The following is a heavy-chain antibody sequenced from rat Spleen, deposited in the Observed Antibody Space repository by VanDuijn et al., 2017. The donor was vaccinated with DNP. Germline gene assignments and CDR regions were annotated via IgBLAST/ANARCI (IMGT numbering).Heavy chain of an antibody. CDR1: GYSITSNHK. J-gene: IGHJ2*01. D-gene: IGHD3-1*01. Sequence: EVQLQESGPGLVKPSQSLSLTCSVTGYSITSNHKWSWIRKFPGNELEWMGYINNAGSTNYNPSLKSRFSITRDTSKNQFFLQVNSVRSEDTATYCCAVQVRFFAYWGQGVMVIVSS. CDR3: AVQVRFFAY. CDR2: INNAGST. V-gene: IGHV3-3*01.